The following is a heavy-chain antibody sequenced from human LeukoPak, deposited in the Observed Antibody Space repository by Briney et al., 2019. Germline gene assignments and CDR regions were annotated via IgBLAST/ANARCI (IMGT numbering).Heavy chain of an antibody. V-gene: IGHV1-8*01. CDR3: ARGHPITLFDY. J-gene: IGHJ4*02. D-gene: IGHD3-10*01. CDR2: MKPNSGNT. CDR1: VYTFTSYD. Sequence: VASVTVSCKASVYTFTSYDINWVRQATGQGLEWMGWMKPNSGNTGYAQKFQVRVTMTRNTSISTAYMELSSLRSEDTAVYYCARGHPITLFDYWGQGTPVTVSS.